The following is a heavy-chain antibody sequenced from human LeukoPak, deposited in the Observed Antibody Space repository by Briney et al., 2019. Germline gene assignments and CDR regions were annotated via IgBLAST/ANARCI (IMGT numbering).Heavy chain of an antibody. CDR1: GVSIHDFY. D-gene: IGHD3-22*01. CDR2: IYTSGTT. V-gene: IGHV4-59*08. CDR3: ARHSSRTYYYDSSGYTDAFDI. J-gene: IGHJ3*02. Sequence: SETLSLTCTVSGVSIHDFYWSWIRQPPGKGLEGIGYIYTSGTTHYNPSLQGRVTLSVDTSKNQFSLKLSSVTAADTAVYYCARHSSRTYYYDSSGYTDAFDIWGQGTMVTVSS.